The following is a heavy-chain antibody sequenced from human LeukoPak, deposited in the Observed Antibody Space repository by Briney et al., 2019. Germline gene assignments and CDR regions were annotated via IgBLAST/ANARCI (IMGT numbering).Heavy chain of an antibody. CDR3: AKRGMTTIKEGFDY. CDR2: INQGGSEK. D-gene: IGHD5-24*01. CDR1: GFTIIKYW. J-gene: IGHJ4*02. Sequence: GGSLRLSCAASGFTIIKYWMSWVRQAPGKGLEWVANINQGGSEKDYVDSVKGRSTISRDNAKNSLFLQMNSLRAEDTAVYYCAKRGMTTIKEGFDYWGQGTLVTVSS. V-gene: IGHV3-7*03.